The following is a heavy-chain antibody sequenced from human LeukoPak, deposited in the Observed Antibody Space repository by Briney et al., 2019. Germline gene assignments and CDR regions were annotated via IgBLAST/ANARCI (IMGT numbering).Heavy chain of an antibody. D-gene: IGHD5-18*01. J-gene: IGHJ4*02. Sequence: GGSLRLSCAASGFTFSRFGMQWVRQAPGKGLEWVAFIRYDGSDKYYADFVKGRFTISRDNSKDTLYLQMNSLRVEDTAVYYCARDLGYSYGYYDYWGQGTLVTVSS. CDR3: ARDLGYSYGYYDY. V-gene: IGHV3-30*02. CDR2: IRYDGSDK. CDR1: GFTFSRFG.